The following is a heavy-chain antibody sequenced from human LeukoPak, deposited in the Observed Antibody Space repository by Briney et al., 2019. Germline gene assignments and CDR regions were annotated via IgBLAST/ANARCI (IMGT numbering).Heavy chain of an antibody. V-gene: IGHV3-23*01. J-gene: IGHJ4*02. D-gene: IGHD6-19*01. Sequence: GGSLRLSCAASGLTFSTFAMSWVRQAPGKGLEWISCISGSGSSTYYADSVKGRFTISRDNSKNTLYLQMNSLRAEDTAVYYCTKLKGWYGDGYFDYWGPGILVTVSS. CDR2: ISGSGSST. CDR3: TKLKGWYGDGYFDY. CDR1: GLTFSTFA.